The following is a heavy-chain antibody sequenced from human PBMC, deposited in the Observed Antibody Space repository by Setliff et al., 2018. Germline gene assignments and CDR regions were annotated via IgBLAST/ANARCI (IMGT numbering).Heavy chain of an antibody. D-gene: IGHD3-9*01. V-gene: IGHV1-69*05. CDR1: GGTFSSYA. Sequence: ASVKVSCKASGGTFSSYAISWVRQAPGQGLEWMGGIIPMFSTTNYAQKFQGRVTITTDESTNTAYMELSSLRSEDTAVYYCARDRPPGDILTNYYYYMDVWGKGTTVTVSS. CDR2: IIPMFSTT. CDR3: ARDRPPGDILTNYYYYMDV. J-gene: IGHJ6*03.